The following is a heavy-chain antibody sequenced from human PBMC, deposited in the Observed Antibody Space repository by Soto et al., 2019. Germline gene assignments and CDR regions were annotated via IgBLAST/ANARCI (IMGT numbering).Heavy chain of an antibody. CDR2: IYSGGST. Sequence: GGSLRLSCAASGFTVSSNYMSWVRQAPGKGLEWVSVIYSGGSTYYADSVKGRFTISRDNSKNTLYLQMNSLRAEDTAVYYCARVAAAGPGGLYYYYYYMDVWGKGTTVTVSS. CDR1: GFTVSSNY. D-gene: IGHD6-13*01. CDR3: ARVAAAGPGGLYYYYYYMDV. V-gene: IGHV3-66*01. J-gene: IGHJ6*03.